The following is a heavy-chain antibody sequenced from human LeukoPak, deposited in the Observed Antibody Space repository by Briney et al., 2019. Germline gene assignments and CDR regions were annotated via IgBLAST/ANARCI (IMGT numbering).Heavy chain of an antibody. CDR2: IYHSGST. Sequence: SETLSLTCTVSGGSISSYYWSWIRQPPGKGLEWIGYIYHSGSTYYNPSLKSRVTISVDRSKNQFSLKLSSVTAADTAVYYCASRRWLQGAFDIWGQGTMVTVSS. V-gene: IGHV4-59*12. CDR3: ASRRWLQGAFDI. CDR1: GGSISSYY. J-gene: IGHJ3*02. D-gene: IGHD5-24*01.